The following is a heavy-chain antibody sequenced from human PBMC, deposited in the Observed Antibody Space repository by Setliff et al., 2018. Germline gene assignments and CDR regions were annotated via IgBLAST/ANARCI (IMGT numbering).Heavy chain of an antibody. V-gene: IGHV3-20*01. D-gene: IGHD3-16*01. CDR3: ALFGDPNYFDY. CDR1: GFTFNRHG. Sequence: LRLSCAASGFTFNRHGMNWVRQVPGKGLEWVSTINWDGRTTGYTDSVRGRFTISRDNAKNSLYLQMNSLRAEDTALYHCALFGDPNYFDYWGQGTLVTVSS. J-gene: IGHJ4*02. CDR2: INWDGRTT.